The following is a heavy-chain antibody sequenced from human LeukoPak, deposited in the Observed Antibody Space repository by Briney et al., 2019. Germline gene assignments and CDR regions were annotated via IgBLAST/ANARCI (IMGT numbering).Heavy chain of an antibody. J-gene: IGHJ4*02. Sequence: SETLCLTCTVSGGSISICYWSWIRQPPGKGLEWIGYIYYSGSTNYNPSLKSRVTISVDTSKNQFSLKLSSVTAADTAVYYCARLISNAYYFDYWGQGTLVTVSS. CDR2: IYYSGST. V-gene: IGHV4-59*08. CDR1: GGSISICY. CDR3: ARLISNAYYFDY. D-gene: IGHD3-16*01.